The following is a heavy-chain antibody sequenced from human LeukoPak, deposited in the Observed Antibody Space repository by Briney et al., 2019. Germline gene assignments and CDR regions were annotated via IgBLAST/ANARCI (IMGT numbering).Heavy chain of an antibody. CDR1: GYTFTSYA. Sequence: GASVKVSCKASGYTFTSYAMHWVRQAPGRRLEWMGWINAGNGNTKYSQKFQGRVTITRDTSASTAYMELSSLRSEVTAVYYCASRGVRGVIYYWGQGTLVTVSS. V-gene: IGHV1-3*01. J-gene: IGHJ4*02. CDR2: INAGNGNT. CDR3: ASRGVRGVIYY. D-gene: IGHD3-10*01.